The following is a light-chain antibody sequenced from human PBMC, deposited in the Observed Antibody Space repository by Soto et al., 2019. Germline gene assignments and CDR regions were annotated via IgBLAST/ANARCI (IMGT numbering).Light chain of an antibody. J-gene: IGKJ4*01. CDR1: QSISSW. Sequence: DIQMTQSPSTLSASVGDRVTITCRASQSISSWLAWYQQKPGKAPKLLIYKASSLESGVPSRFSGSGSGTAFTLTISSLQPDDFATYYCQQYDSFSLTFGGGTKVEIK. CDR3: QQYDSFSLT. V-gene: IGKV1-5*03. CDR2: KAS.